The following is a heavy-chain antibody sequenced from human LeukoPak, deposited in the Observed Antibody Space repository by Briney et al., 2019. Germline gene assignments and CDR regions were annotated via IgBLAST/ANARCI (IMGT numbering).Heavy chain of an antibody. CDR2: INPSGGST. CDR3: ARGYCSGGSCYEYFQH. J-gene: IGHJ1*01. D-gene: IGHD2-15*01. V-gene: IGHV1-46*01. CDR1: GYTFTSYY. Sequence: ASVKVSCKASGYTFTSYYMHWVRQAPGQGLEWMGIINPSGGSTSYAQKFQGRVTMTRDTSTSTVYMELSRLRSEDTAVYYCARGYCSGGSCYEYFQHWGQGTLVTVSS.